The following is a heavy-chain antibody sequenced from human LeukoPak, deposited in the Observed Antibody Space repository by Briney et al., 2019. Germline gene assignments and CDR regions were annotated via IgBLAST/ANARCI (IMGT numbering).Heavy chain of an antibody. Sequence: PGGSLRLSCAASGFTFSSYWMHWVRQAPGKGLVWVSRINSDGSSTSYADSMKGRFTISRDNAKNTLYLQMNSLRAEDTAVYYCARLRDGYNSEIDYWGQGTLVTVSS. CDR1: GFTFSSYW. CDR3: ARLRDGYNSEIDY. D-gene: IGHD5-24*01. V-gene: IGHV3-74*01. CDR2: INSDGSST. J-gene: IGHJ4*02.